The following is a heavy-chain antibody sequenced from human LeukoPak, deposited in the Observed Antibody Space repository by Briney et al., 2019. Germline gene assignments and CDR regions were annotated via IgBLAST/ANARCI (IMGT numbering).Heavy chain of an antibody. CDR1: GGSISSSSYY. CDR2: IYYSGST. Sequence: SETLSLTCTVSGGSISSSSYYWGWIRQPPGTGPEWIGSIYYSGSTYYNPSLKSRVTISVDTSKNQFSLKLSSVTAADTAVYYCATQYSSSWYNWFDPWGQGTLVTVSS. V-gene: IGHV4-39*01. CDR3: ATQYSSSWYNWFDP. D-gene: IGHD6-13*01. J-gene: IGHJ5*02.